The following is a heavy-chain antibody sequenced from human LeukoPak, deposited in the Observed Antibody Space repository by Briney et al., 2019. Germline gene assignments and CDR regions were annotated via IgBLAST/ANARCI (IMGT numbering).Heavy chain of an antibody. V-gene: IGHV1-24*01. D-gene: IGHD3-3*01. CDR3: ATSIRFLEWLLWDY. J-gene: IGHJ4*02. CDR2: FDPEDGET. Sequence: ASVKVSCKVSGYTLTELSMHWVRQAPGKGLEWMGGFDPEDGETIYAQKFQGRVTMTEDTSTDTAYMELSSLRSEDTAVYYCATSIRFLEWLLWDYWGQGTLVTVSS. CDR1: GYTLTELS.